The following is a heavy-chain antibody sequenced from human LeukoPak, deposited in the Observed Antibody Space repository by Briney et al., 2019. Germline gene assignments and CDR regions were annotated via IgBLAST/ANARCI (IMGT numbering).Heavy chain of an antibody. Sequence: PGGSLRLSCAASGFTVSSNYMSWVRQAPGKGLEWVSVIYSGGSTYYADSVKGRFTISRDDSKNTLYLQMNSLRAEDTAVYYCARDEISSSRYWGQGTLVTVSS. J-gene: IGHJ4*02. CDR3: ARDEISSSRY. CDR2: IYSGGST. CDR1: GFTVSSNY. V-gene: IGHV3-53*01. D-gene: IGHD6-13*01.